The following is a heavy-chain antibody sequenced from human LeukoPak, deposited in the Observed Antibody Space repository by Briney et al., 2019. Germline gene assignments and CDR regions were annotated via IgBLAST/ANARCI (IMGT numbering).Heavy chain of an antibody. CDR1: GFTFSSYE. CDR3: ARFQGAHY. J-gene: IGHJ4*02. V-gene: IGHV3-21*01. CDR2: ISSSSTYI. Sequence: GGSLRLSCAASGFTFSSYEMNWVRQAPGKGLEWVSSISSSSTYIYYADSVKGRFTISRDNTKNSLYLQMNSLRAEDTAVYYCARFQGAHYWGQGTLVTVSS. D-gene: IGHD4/OR15-4a*01.